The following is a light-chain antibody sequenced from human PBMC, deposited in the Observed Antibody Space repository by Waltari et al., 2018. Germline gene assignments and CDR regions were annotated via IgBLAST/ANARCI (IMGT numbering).Light chain of an antibody. CDR2: DVS. J-gene: IGLJ3*02. CDR1: SSDVGGYNY. V-gene: IGLV2-14*01. CDR3: SSYTSSSTWV. Sequence: QSALTQPASVSGSPGQSITISCTGTSSDVGGYNYVSWYQQHPGKAPKLMIYDVSKPPSGVSNRFSGSKSGNTASLTISGLHAEDEADYYCSSYTSSSTWVFGGGTKLTVL.